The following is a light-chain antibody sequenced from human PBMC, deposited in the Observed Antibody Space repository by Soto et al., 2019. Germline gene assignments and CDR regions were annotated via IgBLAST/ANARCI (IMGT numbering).Light chain of an antibody. CDR3: SSFTSSTSLYV. V-gene: IGLV2-14*01. Sequence: ITISCTGTSGDVGGFNYVSWYQQYSGKAPKLMIYEVSSRPSGVSDRFSASKSGNTASLTISGLEAEDEADYYCSSFTSSTSLYVFGTGTKVTVL. J-gene: IGLJ1*01. CDR2: EVS. CDR1: SGDVGGFNY.